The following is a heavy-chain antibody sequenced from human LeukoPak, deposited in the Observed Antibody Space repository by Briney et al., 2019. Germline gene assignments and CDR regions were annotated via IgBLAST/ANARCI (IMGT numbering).Heavy chain of an antibody. V-gene: IGHV1-18*01. CDR2: ISAYNGNT. CDR3: ARYYYDSSVYYSFDY. J-gene: IGHJ4*02. Sequence: ASVKVSCKASGYTFTSYGISWVRQAPGQGLEWMGWISAYNGNTNYAQKLQGRVTMTTDTSTSTAYMELRSLRSDDTAVYYCARYYYDSSVYYSFDYWGQGTLVTVSS. D-gene: IGHD3-22*01. CDR1: GYTFTSYG.